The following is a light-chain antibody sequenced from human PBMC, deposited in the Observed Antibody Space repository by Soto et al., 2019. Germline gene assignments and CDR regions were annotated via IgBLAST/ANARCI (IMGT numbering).Light chain of an antibody. V-gene: IGKV3-11*01. CDR3: QQRNVWPPVT. CDR2: GAF. J-gene: IGKJ5*01. CDR1: PSVTNF. Sequence: EIGLTQYPATLSLSPGERATLSFRASPSVTNFLAWYQQKPGQAPRLLIYGAFNRATGIPARFSGSGSGTDFTLTISSLEPEDSAVYYCQQRNVWPPVTFGQGTRLEIK.